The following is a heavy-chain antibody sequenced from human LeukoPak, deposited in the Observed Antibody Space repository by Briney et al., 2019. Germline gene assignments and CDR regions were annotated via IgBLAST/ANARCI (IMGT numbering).Heavy chain of an antibody. CDR2: ISAYSGNT. CDR1: GYPFSSYG. Sequence: ASVNVSCKGSGYPFSSYGITWVRQAPGQGLEWVGYISAYSGNTQYGQNVQGRVTMTTETSTSTAYMELRNLRSDDTAVYFCASGAYYPFDFWGHGTLVTVSS. J-gene: IGHJ4*01. V-gene: IGHV1-18*01. CDR3: ASGAYYPFDF. D-gene: IGHD1-26*01.